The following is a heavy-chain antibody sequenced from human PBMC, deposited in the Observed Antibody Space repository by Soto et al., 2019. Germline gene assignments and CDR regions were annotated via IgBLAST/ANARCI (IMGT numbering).Heavy chain of an antibody. CDR2: IYYNGGT. Sequence: KPSETLSLTCTVSGGSISSSSYYWDWIRQPPGKGLEWIGSIYYNGGTYHNPSLKSRVTISVDTSRNQFSLKLSSVTAADTAVYYCARHGHRVSSGFDYWGQGTLVTAPQ. V-gene: IGHV4-39*01. CDR1: GGSISSSSYY. D-gene: IGHD6-19*01. J-gene: IGHJ4*02. CDR3: ARHGHRVSSGFDY.